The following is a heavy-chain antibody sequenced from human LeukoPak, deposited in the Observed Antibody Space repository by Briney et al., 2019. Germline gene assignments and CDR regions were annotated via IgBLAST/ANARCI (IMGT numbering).Heavy chain of an antibody. CDR2: IRSKANSYAT. J-gene: IGHJ4*02. CDR1: GFTFSGSA. CDR3: TRQGPTVDY. V-gene: IGHV3-73*01. Sequence: GGSLRLSCAASGFTFSGSAMHWVRQASGKGLEWVGRIRSKANSYATAYAASVTGRFTISRDDSKNTAYLQMNSLETEDTAVYYCTRQGPTVDYWGQGTLVTVSS.